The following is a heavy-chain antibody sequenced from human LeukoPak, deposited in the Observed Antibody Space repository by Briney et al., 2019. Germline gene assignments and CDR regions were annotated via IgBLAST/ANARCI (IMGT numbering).Heavy chain of an antibody. D-gene: IGHD6-19*01. J-gene: IGHJ4*02. CDR2: IKQDGSEK. CDR1: GFTFSSYW. Sequence: GGSLRLSCAASGFTFSSYWMSWVRQAPGKGLEWVANIKQDGSEKYYVDSVKGRFTISRDNAKNSLYLQMNSLRAEDTAVYYCAREWGSGSKVNYYFDYWGQGTLVTVSS. V-gene: IGHV3-7*03. CDR3: AREWGSGSKVNYYFDY.